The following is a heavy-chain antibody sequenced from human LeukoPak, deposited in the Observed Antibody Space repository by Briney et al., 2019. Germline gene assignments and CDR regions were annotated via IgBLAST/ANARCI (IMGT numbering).Heavy chain of an antibody. J-gene: IGHJ5*02. CDR1: GYTFTSYY. D-gene: IGHD3-22*01. V-gene: IGHV1-46*01. Sequence: ASVKVSCKASGYTFTSYYMHWVRQAPGQGLEWMGIINPSGGSTSYAQKFQGRVTMTRDMSTSTVYMELSSLRSEDTAVYYCARDHYYYDSSGYYYGSRGSWFDPWGQGTLVTVSS. CDR2: INPSGGST. CDR3: ARDHYYYDSSGYYYGSRGSWFDP.